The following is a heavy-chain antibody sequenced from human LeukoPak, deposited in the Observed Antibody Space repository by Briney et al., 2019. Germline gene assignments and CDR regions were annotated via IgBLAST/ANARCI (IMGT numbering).Heavy chain of an antibody. V-gene: IGHV4-30-2*01. CDR1: GGSISSGGYY. CDR2: IYHSGST. J-gene: IGHJ5*02. Sequence: SQTLSHTCTVSGGSISSGGYYWSWIRQPPGKGLEWIGYIYHSGSTYYNPSLKSRVTISVDRSKNQFSLKLSSVTAADTAVYYCARDYGGYDSGWFDPWGQGTLVTVSS. D-gene: IGHD5-12*01. CDR3: ARDYGGYDSGWFDP.